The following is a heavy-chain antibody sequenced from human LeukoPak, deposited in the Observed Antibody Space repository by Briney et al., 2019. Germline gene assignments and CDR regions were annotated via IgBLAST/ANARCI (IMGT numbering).Heavy chain of an antibody. J-gene: IGHJ3*02. V-gene: IGHV3-23*01. CDR3: AKSVNRDGYNLEAFDI. Sequence: GGSLRLSCAASEFTFSSYAMNWVRQAPGKGLEWVSVISNSGGATYYADSVKGRFTISRDNSKNTLYLQMNSLRAEDTAVYYCAKSVNRDGYNLEAFDIWGQGTMVTVSS. D-gene: IGHD5-24*01. CDR2: ISNSGGAT. CDR1: EFTFSSYA.